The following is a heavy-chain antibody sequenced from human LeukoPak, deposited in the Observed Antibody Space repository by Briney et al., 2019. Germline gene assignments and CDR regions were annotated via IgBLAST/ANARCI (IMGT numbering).Heavy chain of an antibody. CDR2: INAGNGNT. Sequence: ASVKVSCKASGYTFTSYAMHWVRQAPGQRLEWMGWINAGNGNTNYSQKFQGRVTITRDTSASTAYMELSSLRSEDTAVYYCARDLGSGWADEAFDIWGQGTMVTVSS. CDR3: ARDLGSGWADEAFDI. CDR1: GYTFTSYA. J-gene: IGHJ3*02. D-gene: IGHD6-19*01. V-gene: IGHV1-3*01.